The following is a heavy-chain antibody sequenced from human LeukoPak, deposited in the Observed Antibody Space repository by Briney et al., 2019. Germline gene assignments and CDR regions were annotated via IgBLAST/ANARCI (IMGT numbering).Heavy chain of an antibody. CDR3: ARGVVVVAATYGWFDP. Sequence: GGSLRLSCAASGFTFSNYSMNWVRQAPGKGLEWVSSSSSSSSYIYYADSVKGRFTIPRDNAKNSLYLQMNSLRAEDTAVYYCARGVVVVAATYGWFDPWGQGTLVTVSS. J-gene: IGHJ5*02. V-gene: IGHV3-21*01. CDR1: GFTFSNYS. D-gene: IGHD2-15*01. CDR2: SSSSSSYI.